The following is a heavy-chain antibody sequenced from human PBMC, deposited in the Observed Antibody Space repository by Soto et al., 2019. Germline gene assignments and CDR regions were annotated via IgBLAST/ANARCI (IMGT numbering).Heavy chain of an antibody. CDR2: ISPGSRYP. CDR3: VRGGGGGLFDP. V-gene: IGHV3-11*06. CDR1: GFTFGDSY. Sequence: LRLSCAGSGFTFGDSYMSWIRQAPGKGLEWLSYISPGSRYPAYADSVKGRFTISRDNAKRSLYPQMMSLTAEDTAIYYCVRGGGGGLFDPWGQGTMVTVSS. J-gene: IGHJ5*02. D-gene: IGHD2-15*01.